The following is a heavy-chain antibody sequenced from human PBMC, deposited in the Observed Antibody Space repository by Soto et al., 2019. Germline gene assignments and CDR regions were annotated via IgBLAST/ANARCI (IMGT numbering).Heavy chain of an antibody. CDR2: ISFRSSTI. Sequence: QLVESGGGLVQPGGSLRLSCAASGFTFSTYSMNWARQAPGKGLEWVAYISFRSSTIFYADSVRGRFTISRDNAKNSLYLQMNTLRDEDTAVDYCARDNGMAGSFDPCGQGTLVTVSS. D-gene: IGHD2-8*01. J-gene: IGHJ5*02. CDR1: GFTFSTYS. V-gene: IGHV3-48*02. CDR3: ARDNGMAGSFDP.